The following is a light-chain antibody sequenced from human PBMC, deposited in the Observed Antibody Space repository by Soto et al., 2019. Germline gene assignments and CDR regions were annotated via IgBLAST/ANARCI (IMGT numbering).Light chain of an antibody. Sequence: EIVLTQSPGTLSLSPGERVTLSCRASQSVSSNYLAWYQQKPGQAPRLLIYGASSRATGIPDRFSGSGSETDFTLTISRLEPVDFAVYYCQQYFTSPPGITFGPGTKVEIK. J-gene: IGKJ3*01. CDR1: QSVSSNY. CDR3: QQYFTSPPGIT. V-gene: IGKV3-20*01. CDR2: GAS.